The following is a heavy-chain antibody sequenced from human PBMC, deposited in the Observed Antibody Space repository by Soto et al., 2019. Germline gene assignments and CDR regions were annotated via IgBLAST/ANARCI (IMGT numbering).Heavy chain of an antibody. J-gene: IGHJ4*02. CDR3: GAGQFFSDY. Sequence: QVQLVESGGGVVQPGRSLRLSCAASGFTFSSYGMHWVRQAPGKGLEWVALILFDGSNTYYADSVKGRFTISRDNSQNTLYLQMHSLRAEDTSLYYCGAGQFFSDYWGQGALVTVSS. D-gene: IGHD6-19*01. CDR2: ILFDGSNT. CDR1: GFTFSSYG. V-gene: IGHV3-30*03.